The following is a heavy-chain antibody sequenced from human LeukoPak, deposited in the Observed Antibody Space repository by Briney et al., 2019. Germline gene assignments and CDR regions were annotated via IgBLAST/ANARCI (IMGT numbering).Heavy chain of an antibody. D-gene: IGHD1-1*01. CDR2: IYYSGYT. Sequence: PSETLSLTCTVSGGSISTSYWSWIRQPPGKGLEGIGYIYYSGYTNYNPSLKSRVTMSVDTSKNQFSLKLSSVTAADTAVYYCARGQSTGTTAQPDYWGQGTLVTVSS. V-gene: IGHV4-59*01. CDR3: ARGQSTGTTAQPDY. J-gene: IGHJ4*02. CDR1: GGSISTSY.